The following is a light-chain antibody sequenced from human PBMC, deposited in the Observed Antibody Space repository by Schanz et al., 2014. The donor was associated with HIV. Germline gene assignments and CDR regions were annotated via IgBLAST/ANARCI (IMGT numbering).Light chain of an antibody. J-gene: IGKJ5*01. CDR2: GAS. Sequence: EIVLTQSPATLSLSPGERATLSCRASQNVNTNLAWYQQKPGQPPRLLLYGASTRATGVPARFSGSGSGTDFTLTISNLQSEDFALYYCQQYGSSPPITFGQGTRLEIK. CDR3: QQYGSSPPIT. V-gene: IGKV3-15*01. CDR1: QNVNTN.